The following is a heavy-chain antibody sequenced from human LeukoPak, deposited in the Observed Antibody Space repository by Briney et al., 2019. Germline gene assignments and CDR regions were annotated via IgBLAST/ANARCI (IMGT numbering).Heavy chain of an antibody. V-gene: IGHV5-51*01. J-gene: IGHJ4*02. CDR2: FFPVDSDA. D-gene: IGHD2-2*01. CDR3: VRRVVVPPVDNFDY. Sequence: PGESLKISCEGSGYDFTRYWIGWVRQMPGKGLDYMGIFFPVDSDARYSPAFQGQVTFSGDKSISVAYLQWGSLKASDTAMYYCVRRVVVPPVDNFDYWGQGTLVTVSS. CDR1: GYDFTRYW.